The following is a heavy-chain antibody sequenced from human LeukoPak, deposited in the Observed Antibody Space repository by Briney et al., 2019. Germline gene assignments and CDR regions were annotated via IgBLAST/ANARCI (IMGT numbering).Heavy chain of an antibody. J-gene: IGHJ4*02. V-gene: IGHV1-18*01. CDR1: GYTFTSYG. CDR2: ISAYNGNT. D-gene: IGHD3-10*01. Sequence: ASVKVSCKASGYTFTSYGISWVRQAPGQGLEWMGWISAYNGNTNYAQKLQGRVTMTTDTSTSTAYMELRSLRSDDTAVYYCATLLWFGESTPFDYWGQGTLVTVSS. CDR3: ATLLWFGESTPFDY.